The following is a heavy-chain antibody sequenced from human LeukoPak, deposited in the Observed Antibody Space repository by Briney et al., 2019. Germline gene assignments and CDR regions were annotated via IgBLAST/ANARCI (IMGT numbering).Heavy chain of an antibody. J-gene: IGHJ6*03. CDR1: GFTFSNYN. CDR3: ARERVGRSGSYYMDV. D-gene: IGHD3-3*01. CDR2: ISSSSSYI. Sequence: GGSLRLSCAASGFTFSNYNMNWVRQAPGKGLEWVSSISSSSSYIYYADSVKGRFTISRDNAKNSLYLQMNSLRAEDTAVYYCARERVGRSGSYYMDVWGKGTTVTVSS. V-gene: IGHV3-21*01.